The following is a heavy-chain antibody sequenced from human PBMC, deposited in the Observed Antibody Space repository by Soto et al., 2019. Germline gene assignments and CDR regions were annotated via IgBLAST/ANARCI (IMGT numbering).Heavy chain of an antibody. Sequence: PGGSLRLSCAASGFTFSSYGIHWVRQAPGKGLEWVAVISYDGSHKYYADSVKGRFTISRDNSKNTLYLQMNSLRAEDTAVYYCARAMWELLRFDYWGQGTLVTVSS. D-gene: IGHD1-26*01. J-gene: IGHJ4*02. CDR3: ARAMWELLRFDY. CDR2: ISYDGSHK. V-gene: IGHV3-30*03. CDR1: GFTFSSYG.